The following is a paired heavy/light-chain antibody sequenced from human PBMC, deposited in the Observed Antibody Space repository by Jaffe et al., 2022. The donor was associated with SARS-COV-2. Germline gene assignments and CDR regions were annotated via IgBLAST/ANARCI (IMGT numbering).Heavy chain of an antibody. CDR3: AHTIYASGSFYYFDY. Sequence: QITLKESGPTLVKPTQTLTLTCAFSGFSVSNRGVGVGWIRQPPGAALEWLAVIYWNDVERYSPSLKTRLTITKDTSKNQVVLTMTNMDPVDTATYYCAHTIYASGSFYYFDYWGQGILVTVSS. V-gene: IGHV2-5*01. CDR1: GFSVSNRGVG. J-gene: IGHJ4*02. D-gene: IGHD3-10*01. CDR2: IYWNDVE.
Light chain of an antibody. CDR3: SSATSSTTLV. CDR2: DVS. CDR1: SGDVGGYNL. V-gene: IGLV2-14*03. J-gene: IGLJ2*01. Sequence: QSALTQPASVSGSPGQSITISCTGTSGDVGGYNLVSWYQQYPGKVPKLMIYDVSNRPSGVSNRFSGSKSGNTASLTISGLQAEDEADYYCSSATSSTTLVFGGGTKLTVL.